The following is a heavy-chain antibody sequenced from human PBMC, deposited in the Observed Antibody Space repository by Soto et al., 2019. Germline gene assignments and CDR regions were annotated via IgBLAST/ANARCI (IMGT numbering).Heavy chain of an antibody. CDR1: GGTFSSYT. Sequence: GASVKVSCKASGGTFSSYTISWVRQAPGQGLEWMGGVIPGLSITNYAQKFQDRVTITAEESTTTAYMELSSLSSEDTAVYYCASRRSFYYDIDVWGQGTPVTVYS. J-gene: IGHJ6*02. CDR3: ASRRSFYYDIDV. D-gene: IGHD2-15*01. V-gene: IGHV1-69*10. CDR2: VIPGLSIT.